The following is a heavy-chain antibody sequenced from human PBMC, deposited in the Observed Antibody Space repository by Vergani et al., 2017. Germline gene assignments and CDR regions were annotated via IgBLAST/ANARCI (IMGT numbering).Heavy chain of an antibody. V-gene: IGHV4-59*01. Sequence: QVQLQESGPGQVKPSETLSLTCTVSGGSISSYYWSWIRQPPGKGLEWIGYIYYSGSTNYNPSLKSRVTISVDTSKNQFSLKLSSVTAADTAVYYCARGDYGGNLFDYWGQGTLVTVSS. CDR2: IYYSGST. J-gene: IGHJ4*02. CDR1: GGSISSYY. CDR3: ARGDYGGNLFDY. D-gene: IGHD4-23*01.